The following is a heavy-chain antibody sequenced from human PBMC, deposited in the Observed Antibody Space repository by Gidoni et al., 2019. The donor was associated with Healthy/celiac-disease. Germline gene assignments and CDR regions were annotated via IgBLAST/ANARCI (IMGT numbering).Heavy chain of an antibody. CDR2: IKEDGSEK. Sequence: EVQLVESGGGLVQPGGSLRLSCAASGFTFNNYWMSLVRQAPGKGLEWGAKIKEDGSEKYYVDSVKGRFTIARDNAKHSLYLQMNSLRAEDTAVYDCARDDGRYSSGWYDWFDPWGQGTLVTVSS. CDR3: ARDDGRYSSGWYDWFDP. D-gene: IGHD6-19*01. V-gene: IGHV3-7*01. CDR1: GFTFNNYW. J-gene: IGHJ5*02.